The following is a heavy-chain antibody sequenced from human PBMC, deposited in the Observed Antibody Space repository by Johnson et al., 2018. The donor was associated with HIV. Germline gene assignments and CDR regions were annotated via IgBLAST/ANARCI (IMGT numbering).Heavy chain of an antibody. CDR3: ARESRTTVVIRGGAFDI. J-gene: IGHJ3*02. CDR1: QFTFSSYA. CDR2: ISYDGSKK. Sequence: QVQLVESGGGVVQPGRSLRLSCAASQFTFSSYAMHWVRQAPGKGLEWVAVISYDGSKKYYAESVKGRFTISRDNSKNTLYLQMNSLRAEDTAVYYCARESRTTVVIRGGAFDIWGQGTMVTVSS. V-gene: IGHV3-30*04. D-gene: IGHD4-23*01.